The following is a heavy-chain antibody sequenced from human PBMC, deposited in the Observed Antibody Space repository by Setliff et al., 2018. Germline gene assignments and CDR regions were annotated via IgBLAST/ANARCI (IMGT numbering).Heavy chain of an antibody. J-gene: IGHJ4*02. CDR1: AGSISSGDYS. V-gene: IGHV4-61*02. CDR2: MFSSGST. D-gene: IGHD4-17*01. Sequence: SETLSLTCTVSAGSISSGDYSWIWIRQPAGTGLEWIGLMFSSGSTNYNSSLRSRVTVSGDASKNQLSLKRSSVTAADTAVYYCERQTRSGYGDYAIDYGGQGTLVTVSS. CDR3: ERQTRSGYGDYAIDY.